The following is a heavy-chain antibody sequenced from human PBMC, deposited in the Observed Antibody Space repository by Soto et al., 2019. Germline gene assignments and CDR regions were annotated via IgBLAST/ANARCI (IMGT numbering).Heavy chain of an antibody. Sequence: SVKVSCKASGGTFSSYAITWVRQAPGQGLEWMGGIIPMFGTANYPQKFQGRVTITADESTTTAYMDLSSLRSEDTAVYYCAVGEYYYDSSGYFYGMDVWGQGTTVTVSS. J-gene: IGHJ6*02. V-gene: IGHV1-69*13. CDR1: GGTFSSYA. CDR2: IIPMFGTA. D-gene: IGHD3-22*01. CDR3: AVGEYYYDSSGYFYGMDV.